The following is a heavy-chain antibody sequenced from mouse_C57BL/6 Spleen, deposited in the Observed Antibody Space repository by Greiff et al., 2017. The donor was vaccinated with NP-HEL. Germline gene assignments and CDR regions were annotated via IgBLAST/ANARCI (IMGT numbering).Heavy chain of an antibody. CDR2: IDPSDSYT. J-gene: IGHJ2*01. V-gene: IGHV1-69*01. CDR3: ARKRDYYGSHYFDY. Sequence: QVQLQQPGAELVMPGASVKLSCKASGYTFTSYWMHWVKQRPGQGLEWIGEIDPSDSYTNYNQKFKDKSTLTVDKSSSTAYMQLSSLTSEDSAVYYCARKRDYYGSHYFDYWGQGTTLTVSS. CDR1: GYTFTSYW. D-gene: IGHD1-1*01.